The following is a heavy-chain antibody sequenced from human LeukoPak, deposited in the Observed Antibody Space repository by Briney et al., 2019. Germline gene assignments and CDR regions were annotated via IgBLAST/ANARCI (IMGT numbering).Heavy chain of an antibody. Sequence: PRGSLRLSCAASGFTFSSYAMSWVRQAPGMGLEWVSTISSSGDNTYYADSVKGRFTISRDNSKNTLYLQMHSLRAEDTALYYCAKRDGNYSPFEYWGQGTLVTVSS. CDR1: GFTFSSYA. J-gene: IGHJ4*02. CDR2: ISSSGDNT. V-gene: IGHV3-23*01. CDR3: AKRDGNYSPFEY. D-gene: IGHD1-7*01.